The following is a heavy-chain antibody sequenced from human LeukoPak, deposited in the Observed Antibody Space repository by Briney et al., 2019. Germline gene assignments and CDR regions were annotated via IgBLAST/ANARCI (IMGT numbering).Heavy chain of an antibody. J-gene: IGHJ4*02. D-gene: IGHD6-13*01. CDR3: ARFSSSWYKY. CDR1: GGSFSGYY. Sequence: PSETLSLTCAVYGGSFSGYYWSWIRQPPGKGLEWIGEINHSGSTNYNPSLKSRVTISVDTSKNQFSLKLSSVTAADTAVYYCARFSSSWYKYWGQGTLATVSS. V-gene: IGHV4-34*01. CDR2: INHSGST.